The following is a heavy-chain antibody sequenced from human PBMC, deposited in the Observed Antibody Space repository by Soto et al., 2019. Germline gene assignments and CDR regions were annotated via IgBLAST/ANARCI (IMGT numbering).Heavy chain of an antibody. D-gene: IGHD3-22*01. Sequence: QVQLVESGGGVVQPGGSLRLSCAASGFTFSTSVMHWVRQAPGKGLEWMAIISYGGGNTYYADSVKGRFTISRDISESTLYLQMSSLRTEDSAVYYCAREVFEDGRGHFDYWGQGTLVSVSS. V-gene: IGHV3-30-3*01. CDR1: GFTFSTSV. CDR2: ISYGGGNT. CDR3: AREVFEDGRGHFDY. J-gene: IGHJ4*02.